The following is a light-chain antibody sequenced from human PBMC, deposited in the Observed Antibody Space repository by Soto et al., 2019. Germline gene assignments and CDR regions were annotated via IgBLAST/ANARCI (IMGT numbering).Light chain of an antibody. CDR2: DVT. CDR3: TSSTSSSTLV. J-gene: IGLJ3*02. V-gene: IGLV2-14*03. Sequence: QSALTQPASVSGSPGQSITISCTGTSSDVGGSNYVSWYQQHPGKAPRLMIYDVTNRPSGVSNRFSGSKSGNTASLTISGLQSEDEADYYCTSSTSSSTLVFGGVTKLSVL. CDR1: SSDVGGSNY.